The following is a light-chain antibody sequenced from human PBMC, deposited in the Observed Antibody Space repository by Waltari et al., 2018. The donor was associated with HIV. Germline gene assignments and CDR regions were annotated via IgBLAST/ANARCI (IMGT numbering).Light chain of an antibody. CDR1: SSAVGNYDL. CDR3: CSYAGSSNWV. Sequence: QSALTQPAPVSRSPGQPITISRTGISSAVGNYDLVYWYQQHPGNAPQLMIYEGINRPSGVSNRFSGSKSGNTASLTISGLQAEDEADYYCCSYAGSSNWVFGGGTKLTVL. V-gene: IGLV2-23*01. J-gene: IGLJ3*02. CDR2: EGI.